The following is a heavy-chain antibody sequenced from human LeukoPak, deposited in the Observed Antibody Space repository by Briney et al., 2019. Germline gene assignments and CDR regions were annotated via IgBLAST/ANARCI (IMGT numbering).Heavy chain of an antibody. D-gene: IGHD1-26*01. Sequence: SETLSLTCTVSGGSISSSSYYWSWIRQPPGKGLEWIGNIFHSGSTNYNPSLKSRVTISVDTSKNQFSLKLSSVTAADTAVYYCARLLRNSGSHFDYWGQGTLVTVSS. CDR1: GGSISSSSYY. CDR3: ARLLRNSGSHFDY. CDR2: IFHSGST. J-gene: IGHJ4*02. V-gene: IGHV4-61*05.